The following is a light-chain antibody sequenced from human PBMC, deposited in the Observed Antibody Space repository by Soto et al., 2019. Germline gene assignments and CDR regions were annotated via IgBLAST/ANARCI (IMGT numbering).Light chain of an antibody. J-gene: IGLJ2*01. CDR2: RND. CDR1: RSDIGSNY. V-gene: IGLV1-47*01. CDR3: ATWDDSLSGAL. Sequence: QSVLTQPPSASGTPGQRVTISCSGSRSDIGSNYVYWYQHLPGMAPKLLIYRNDQRPSGVPDRISGSKSGTSASLAIIGLRSEDEADYYCATWDDSLSGALIGGGTKLTVL.